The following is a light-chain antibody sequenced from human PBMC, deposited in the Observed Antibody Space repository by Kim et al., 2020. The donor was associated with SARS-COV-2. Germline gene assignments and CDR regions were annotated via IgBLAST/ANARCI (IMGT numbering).Light chain of an antibody. CDR2: TAS. CDR3: QKYKDAPLT. CDR1: QDISNF. V-gene: IGKV1-27*01. J-gene: IGKJ4*01. Sequence: ASVGDRVTITCRASQDISNFLAWYQQKPGKGPKLLIYTASTLQSGVPSRFSGSGSGTDFTLTISSLQAEDVATYYCQKYKDAPLTFGGGTKVEIK.